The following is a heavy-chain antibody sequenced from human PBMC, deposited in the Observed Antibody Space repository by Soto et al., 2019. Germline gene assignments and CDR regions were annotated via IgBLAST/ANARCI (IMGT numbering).Heavy chain of an antibody. Sequence: EVHLVESGGGLVQPGGSLRLSCVASDFSFSTSWMHWVRQAPGKGLVWVSRIDSDGRNTHYADSVRGRFIISRDNAKNTVYLQMNSLRAEDTAVYFCASRRHSEYGYWGQGMLVAVSS. J-gene: IGHJ4*02. V-gene: IGHV3-74*01. D-gene: IGHD1-26*01. CDR2: IDSDGRNT. CDR3: ASRRHSEYGY. CDR1: DFSFSTSW.